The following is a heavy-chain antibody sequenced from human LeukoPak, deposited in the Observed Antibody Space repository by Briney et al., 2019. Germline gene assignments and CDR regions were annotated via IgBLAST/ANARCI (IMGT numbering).Heavy chain of an antibody. J-gene: IGHJ5*02. CDR1: GVSISSSSYY. Sequence: LSLTCTVSGVSISSSSYYWGWIRQPPGKGLEWVSYISSSSSTIYYADSVKGRFTISRDNAKNSLYLQMNSLRAEDTAVYYCARDLWFGELSRNWFDPWGQGTLVTVSS. D-gene: IGHD3-10*01. V-gene: IGHV3-11*04. CDR2: ISSSSSTI. CDR3: ARDLWFGELSRNWFDP.